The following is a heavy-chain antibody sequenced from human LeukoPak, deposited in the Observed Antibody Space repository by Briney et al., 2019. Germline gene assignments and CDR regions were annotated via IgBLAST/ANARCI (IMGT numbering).Heavy chain of an antibody. CDR2: IYHSGST. V-gene: IGHV4-4*02. CDR3: AREVGDIVDGVDYYYYYMDV. CDR1: GGSISSSNW. Sequence: PSETLSLTCAVSGGSISSSNWWSWVRQPPGKGLEWIGEIYHSGSTNYNPSLKSRVTISVDKSKNQFSLKLSSVTAADTAVYYCAREVGDIVDGVDYYYYYMDVWGKGTTVTVSS. D-gene: IGHD2-15*01. J-gene: IGHJ6*03.